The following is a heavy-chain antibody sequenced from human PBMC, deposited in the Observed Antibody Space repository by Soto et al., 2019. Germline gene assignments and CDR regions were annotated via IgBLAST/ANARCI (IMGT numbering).Heavy chain of an antibody. Sequence: QITLKESGPTLVKPTQTLTLTCTFSGFSLSTSGVGVGWIRQPPGKALEWLALIYWDDDKRYSPSLKSRLTIXKXXSKNQVVLTMTNMDPVDTATYYCAPIVTNGGGFDYWGQETLVTVSS. D-gene: IGHD2-8*01. CDR3: APIVTNGGGFDY. J-gene: IGHJ4*02. CDR1: GFSLSTSGVG. CDR2: IYWDDDK. V-gene: IGHV2-5*02.